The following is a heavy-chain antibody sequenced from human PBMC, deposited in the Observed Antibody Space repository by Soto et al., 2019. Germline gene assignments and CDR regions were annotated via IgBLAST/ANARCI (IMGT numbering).Heavy chain of an antibody. D-gene: IGHD1-1*01. J-gene: IGHJ4*02. CDR2: IYYSGST. CDR1: GGSISSGDYY. V-gene: IGHV4-30-4*01. Sequence: QVQLQESGPGLLKPSQTLSLTCTVSGGSISSGDYYWSWIRKPPGKGLEWIGYIYYSGSTYYNPSLKSRVTISVDTSKNQFSLKLSSVTAADTAVYYCARVARNIKGYFDYWGQGTLVTVSS. CDR3: ARVARNIKGYFDY.